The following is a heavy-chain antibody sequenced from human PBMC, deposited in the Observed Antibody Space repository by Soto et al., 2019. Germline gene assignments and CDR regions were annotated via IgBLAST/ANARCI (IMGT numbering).Heavy chain of an antibody. Sequence: EVQLVESGGGLVQPGGSLRLSCGASGFTFSSYSMNWVRQAPGKGLEWVSYISSSSSSIYYADSVKGRFTISRDNAKNSLSLQMNSLRDEDTAVYYCARVFGRYNCTDEWGQGTLVTVSS. J-gene: IGHJ4*02. CDR2: ISSSSSSI. V-gene: IGHV3-48*02. D-gene: IGHD1-1*01. CDR1: GFTFSSYS. CDR3: ARVFGRYNCTDE.